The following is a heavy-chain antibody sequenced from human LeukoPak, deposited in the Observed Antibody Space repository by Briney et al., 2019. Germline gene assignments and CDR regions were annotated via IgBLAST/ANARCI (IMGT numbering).Heavy chain of an antibody. J-gene: IGHJ4*02. D-gene: IGHD6-13*01. CDR3: AGGSSYYFFDY. CDR1: GNTFPGNY. CDR2: INPSSGGT. V-gene: IGHV1-2*02. Sequence: GASVRVSCKASGNTFPGNYLHWVRQAPGQGPEWMGWINPSSGGTNPAQKFQGRVAMTRDTSISTVYIQLKRLTSDDTAVYYCAGGSSYYFFDYWGQGDLVSVSS.